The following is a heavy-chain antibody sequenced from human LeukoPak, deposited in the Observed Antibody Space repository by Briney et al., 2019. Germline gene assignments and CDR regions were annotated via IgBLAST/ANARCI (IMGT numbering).Heavy chain of an antibody. CDR2: IYYSGSN. V-gene: IGHV4-39*01. J-gene: IGHJ4*02. CDR1: GGSISSSSYC. Sequence: SETLSLTCTVSGGSISSSSYCWGWIRQPPGKGLEWIGSIYYSGSNYYNPSLKTRVTISVDTSNDQISLKLSSVAAADTAVCYCATQKQWLFYYFDYWGQGTLVTVSS. D-gene: IGHD6-19*01. CDR3: ATQKQWLFYYFDY.